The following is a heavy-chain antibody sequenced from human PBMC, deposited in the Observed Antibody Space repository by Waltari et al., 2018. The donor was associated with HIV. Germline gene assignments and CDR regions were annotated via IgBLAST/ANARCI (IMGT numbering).Heavy chain of an antibody. CDR3: ASAVAGTIYYFDY. CDR2: INAGNGNT. D-gene: IGHD6-19*01. Sequence: QVQLVQSGAEVKKPGASVKVSCKASGNTFTSYAMHWVRQAPGQRLEWMGWINAGNGNTKYSQKFQGRVTITRDTSASTAYMELSSLRSEDTAVYYCASAVAGTIYYFDYWGQGTLVTVSS. J-gene: IGHJ4*02. CDR1: GNTFTSYA. V-gene: IGHV1-3*01.